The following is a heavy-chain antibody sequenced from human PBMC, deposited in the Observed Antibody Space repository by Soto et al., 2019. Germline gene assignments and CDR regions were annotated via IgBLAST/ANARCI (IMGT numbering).Heavy chain of an antibody. Sequence: QVQLQQWGAGLLKPSETLSLTCAVYGGSFSGYYWSWIRQPPGKGLEWIGEINHSGSTNYNPSLMSRVTISVDTPKNQFSLKLSSVTAADTAVYYCARGLTHYDILTGYYQNWFDPWGQGTLVTVSS. D-gene: IGHD3-9*01. CDR3: ARGLTHYDILTGYYQNWFDP. V-gene: IGHV4-34*01. J-gene: IGHJ5*02. CDR1: GGSFSGYY. CDR2: INHSGST.